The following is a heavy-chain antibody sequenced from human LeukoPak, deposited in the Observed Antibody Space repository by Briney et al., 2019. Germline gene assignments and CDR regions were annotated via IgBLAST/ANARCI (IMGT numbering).Heavy chain of an antibody. CDR1: GFTSRRYT. D-gene: IGHD3-10*01. Sequence: GGSLRPSSAASGFTSRRYTMHWVRQAPGKGPEWEADISYDGSNKYYADSVKGRFTISRDNSKNTLYLQMNSLRAEDTAVHYCARDRTGYYGSGSYYMGWFDPWGQGTLVSVSS. J-gene: IGHJ5*02. CDR3: ARDRTGYYGSGSYYMGWFDP. CDR2: ISYDGSNK. V-gene: IGHV3-30-3*01.